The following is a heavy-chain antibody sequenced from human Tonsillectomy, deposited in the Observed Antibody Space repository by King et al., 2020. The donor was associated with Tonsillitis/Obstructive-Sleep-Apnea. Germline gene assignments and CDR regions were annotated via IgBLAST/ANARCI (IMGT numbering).Heavy chain of an antibody. CDR2: IYWDDDK. CDR3: AHRTSSGWYSPPYYFDY. V-gene: IGHV2-5*02. D-gene: IGHD6-19*01. CDR1: GFSLSTSGVG. Sequence: TLKESGPTLVKPTQTLTLTCTFSGFSLSTSGVGVGWIRQPPGKALEWLALIYWDDDKRYSPSLKSRLPITKDTSKNQVVLTMTNMDPVDTATYYCAHRTSSGWYSPPYYFDYWGQGTLVTVSS. J-gene: IGHJ4*02.